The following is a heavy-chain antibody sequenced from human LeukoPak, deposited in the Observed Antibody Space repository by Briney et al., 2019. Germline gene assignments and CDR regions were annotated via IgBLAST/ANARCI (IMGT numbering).Heavy chain of an antibody. D-gene: IGHD3-22*01. CDR3: AGGEYDSSGYRFGGPDY. CDR2: INAGNGNT. CDR1: GYTFTSYA. V-gene: IGHV1-3*01. J-gene: IGHJ4*02. Sequence: ASVKVSCKASGYTFTSYAMHWVRQAPGQRLGWMGWINAGNGNTKYSQKFQGRVTITRDTSASTAYMELSSLRSEDTAVYYCAGGEYDSSGYRFGGPDYWGQGTLVTVSS.